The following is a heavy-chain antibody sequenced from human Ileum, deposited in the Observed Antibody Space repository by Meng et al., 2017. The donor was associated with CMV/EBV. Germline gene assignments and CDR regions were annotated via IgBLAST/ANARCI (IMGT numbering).Heavy chain of an antibody. CDR3: AREEFSAYAST. Sequence: QVQLVQSGTEVKKPGASVKVSCKASGYTVITFGITWVRQAPGQGLEWMGWITPYNGKTDYAQRLQNRVTMTTDTSTNTVYMELRSLRSDDTAVYYCAREEFSAYASTWGQGTLVTVSS. V-gene: IGHV1-18*01. CDR1: GYTVITFG. D-gene: IGHD2/OR15-2a*01. J-gene: IGHJ5*02. CDR2: ITPYNGKT.